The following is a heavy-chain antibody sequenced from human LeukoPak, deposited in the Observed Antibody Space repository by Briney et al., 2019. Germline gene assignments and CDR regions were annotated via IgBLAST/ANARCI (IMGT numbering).Heavy chain of an antibody. D-gene: IGHD7-27*01. CDR2: IRYDGSNE. CDR3: ARSSLGDY. J-gene: IGHJ4*02. CDR1: GFTFSSYG. V-gene: IGHV3-30*02. Sequence: PGGSLRLSCAPSGFTFSSYGMHWVRRAPGKGLEWVAFIRYDGSNEYYADSVKDRFTISRDKSKNTLYLQMNSLRIEDTAVYYCARSSLGDYWGQGTLVTVSS.